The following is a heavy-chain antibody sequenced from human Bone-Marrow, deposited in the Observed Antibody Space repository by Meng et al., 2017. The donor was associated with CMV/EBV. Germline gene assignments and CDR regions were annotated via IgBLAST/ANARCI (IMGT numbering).Heavy chain of an antibody. J-gene: IGHJ4*02. CDR3: ASGDYDSSGRDWAY. CDR2: IIPIFGTA. D-gene: IGHD3-22*01. V-gene: IGHV1-69*05. Sequence: SVKVSCKASGGTFSSYAISWVRQAPGQGLEWMGGIIPIFGTANYGQKFQGRVTITTDESTSTAYMELSSLRSEDTAVYYCASGDYDSSGRDWAYWGQGTLVTVSS. CDR1: GGTFSSYA.